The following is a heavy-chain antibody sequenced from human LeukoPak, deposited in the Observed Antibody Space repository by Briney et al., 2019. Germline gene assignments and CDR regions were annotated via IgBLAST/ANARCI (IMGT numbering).Heavy chain of an antibody. CDR2: ISGSGGTT. Sequence: GGSLRLSCAASGFTFSSYGMSWVRQAPGKGLEWVSGISGSGGTTYYPDSVKGRFTISRDNSKNTLYLQMNSLRAEDTAVYYCAKARSGYDFDYWGQGTLVTVSS. CDR3: AKARSGYDFDY. CDR1: GFTFSSYG. V-gene: IGHV3-23*01. D-gene: IGHD5-12*01. J-gene: IGHJ4*02.